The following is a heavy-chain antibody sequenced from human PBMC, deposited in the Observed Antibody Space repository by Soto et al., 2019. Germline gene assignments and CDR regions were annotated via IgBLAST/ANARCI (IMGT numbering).Heavy chain of an antibody. J-gene: IGHJ4*02. Sequence: ASVKVSCKASGYTFTSYGISWVRQAPGQGLEWMGWISAYNGNTNYAQKLQGRVTMTTDTSTSTAYMELRSLRSDDTAVYYCARGHTKDCSGGSCYYLFDYWGQGTLVTVSS. CDR3: ARGHTKDCSGGSCYYLFDY. V-gene: IGHV1-18*01. CDR1: GYTFTSYG. CDR2: ISAYNGNT. D-gene: IGHD2-15*01.